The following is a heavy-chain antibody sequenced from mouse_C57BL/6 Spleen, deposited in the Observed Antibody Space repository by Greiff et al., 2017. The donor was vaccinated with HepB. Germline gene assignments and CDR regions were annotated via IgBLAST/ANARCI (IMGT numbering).Heavy chain of an antibody. CDR3: ANYGHFAY. D-gene: IGHD1-1*02. CDR2: INPNNGGT. Sequence: VQLKESGPELVKPGASVKMSCKASGYTFTDYNMHWVKQSHGKSLEWIGYINPNNGGTSYNQKFKGKATLTVNKSSSTAYMELRSLTSEDSAVYYCANYGHFAYWGQGTLVTVSA. CDR1: GYTFTDYN. J-gene: IGHJ3*01. V-gene: IGHV1-22*01.